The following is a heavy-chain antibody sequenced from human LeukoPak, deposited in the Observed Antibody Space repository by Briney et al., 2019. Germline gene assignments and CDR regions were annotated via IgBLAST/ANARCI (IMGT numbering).Heavy chain of an antibody. D-gene: IGHD3-10*01. V-gene: IGHV3-7*01. CDR2: IKQDGSEK. CDR1: GFTFSSYW. J-gene: IGHJ4*02. Sequence: GGSLRLSCAASGFTFSSYWMSWVRQAPGKGLGWVANIKQDGSEKYYVGSVKGRFTISRDNAKNSLYLQMNSLRAEDTAVYYCARVQGVPVKHATPFDYWGQGTLVTVSS. CDR3: ARVQGVPVKHATPFDY.